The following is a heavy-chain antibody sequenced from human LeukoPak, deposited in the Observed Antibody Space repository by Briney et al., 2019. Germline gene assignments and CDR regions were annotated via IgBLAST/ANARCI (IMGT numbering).Heavy chain of an antibody. V-gene: IGHV3-48*01. J-gene: IGHJ4*02. CDR1: GFSLSAYN. Sequence: GGSLRLSCEGSGFSLSAYNMNWVRQAPGKGLESVSYISSSSATIFYADSVKGRFTISRDNAKNSLYLQMNSLRAEDTAVYYCARDETYTYYYDSSGYPLDYWGQGTLVTVSS. D-gene: IGHD3-22*01. CDR2: ISSSSATI. CDR3: ARDETYTYYYDSSGYPLDY.